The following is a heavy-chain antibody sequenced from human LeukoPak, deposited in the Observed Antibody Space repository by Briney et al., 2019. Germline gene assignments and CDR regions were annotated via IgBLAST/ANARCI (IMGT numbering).Heavy chain of an antibody. V-gene: IGHV3-48*03. CDR3: ATNPAVDV. J-gene: IGHJ6*04. CDR2: ISSSGSTI. CDR1: EFSVGSNY. D-gene: IGHD1-14*01. Sequence: GGSLRLSCAASEFSVGSNYMNWVRQAPGKGLEWVSYISSSGSTIYYADSVKGRFTISRDNAKNSLYLQMNSLRAEDTAVYYCATNPAVDVWGKGTTVTISS.